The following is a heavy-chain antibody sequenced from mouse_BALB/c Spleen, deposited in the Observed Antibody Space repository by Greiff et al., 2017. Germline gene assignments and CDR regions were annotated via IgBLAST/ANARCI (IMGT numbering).Heavy chain of an antibody. Sequence: VQLHQSGAELARPGASVKLSCKASGYTFTSYWMQWVKQRPGQGLEWIGAIYPGDGDTRYTQKFKGKATLTADKSSSTAYMQLSSLASEDSAVYYCARIYYGYDAWFAYWGQGTLVTVSA. V-gene: IGHV1-87*01. CDR3: ARIYYGYDAWFAY. J-gene: IGHJ3*01. CDR1: GYTFTSYW. D-gene: IGHD2-2*01. CDR2: IYPGDGDT.